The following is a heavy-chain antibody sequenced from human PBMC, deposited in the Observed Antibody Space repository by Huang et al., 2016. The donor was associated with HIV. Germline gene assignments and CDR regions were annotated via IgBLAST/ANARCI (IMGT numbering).Heavy chain of an antibody. CDR3: ARHFSYYDSSGYTPWDAFDI. J-gene: IGHJ3*02. V-gene: IGHV4-39*01. CDR1: GGSITSSSYY. Sequence: QLQLQGSGPGLVKPSETLSLTCTVSGGSITSSSYYWGWIRQPPGTGLEWVGSIYYSGRPASNPPLKSRVTVSVDTSKNQCSLKLSSVTAADTAVYYCARHFSYYDSSGYTPWDAFDIWGQGTMVTVSS. CDR2: IYYSGRP. D-gene: IGHD3-22*01.